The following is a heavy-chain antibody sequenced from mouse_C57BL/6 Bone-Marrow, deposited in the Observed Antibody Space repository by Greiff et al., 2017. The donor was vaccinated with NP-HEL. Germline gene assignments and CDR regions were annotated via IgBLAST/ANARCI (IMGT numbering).Heavy chain of an antibody. CDR3: ARRIYYDGSGPDYFDY. J-gene: IGHJ2*01. D-gene: IGHD1-1*01. CDR1: GYTFTSYG. CDR2: IYPRSGNT. V-gene: IGHV1-81*01. Sequence: LQESGAELARPGASVKLSCKASGYTFTSYGISWVKQRTGQGLEWIGEIYPRSGNTYYNEKFKGKATLTADKSSSTAYMELRSLTSEDAAVYFCARRIYYDGSGPDYFDYWGQGTTLTVSS.